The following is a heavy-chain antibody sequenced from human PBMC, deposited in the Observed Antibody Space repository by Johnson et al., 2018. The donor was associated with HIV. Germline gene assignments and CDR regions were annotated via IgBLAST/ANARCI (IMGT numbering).Heavy chain of an antibody. CDR1: GFTFSNYG. Sequence: VQLVESGGGVVQPGRSLRLSCAASGFTFSNYGMHWVRQAPGKGLEWVAIISYDGNNKYYADSVKGRFTISRDNSKNTLYLQMNSLRAEDTAVYYCLIRDAFDIWGQGTMVTVSS. CDR3: LIRDAFDI. CDR2: ISYDGNNK. D-gene: IGHD2-8*01. V-gene: IGHV3-30*19. J-gene: IGHJ3*02.